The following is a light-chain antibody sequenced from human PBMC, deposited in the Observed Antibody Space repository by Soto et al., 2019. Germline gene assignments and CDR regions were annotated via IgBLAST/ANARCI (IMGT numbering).Light chain of an antibody. CDR3: QQYYSSPRT. CDR2: WAS. V-gene: IGKV4-1*01. CDR1: QSVLYSSNNKNY. Sequence: DIGMTQSPDSLAVSLGERATINYKSSQSVLYSSNNKNYLAWYQQKPGQTPKLLIYWASTRESGVPDRFSGSGSGTDFTITISSLQAEDVAVYYCQQYYSSPRTFGQGSTLEIK. J-gene: IGKJ2*01.